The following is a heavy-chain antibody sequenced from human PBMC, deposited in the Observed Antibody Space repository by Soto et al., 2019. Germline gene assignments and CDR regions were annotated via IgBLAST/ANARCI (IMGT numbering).Heavy chain of an antibody. J-gene: IGHJ4*02. CDR3: ARDPPDFNSGFDS. CDR2: AYYRSRWQY. CDR1: GDSVSNNGAT. Sequence: SQTLSLTCAICGDSVSNNGATWNWIRQSPSRGLEWLGRAYYRSRWQYDYATSVRSRITINPDTSKNQFSLQLSSVTPEDTAVYYCARDPPDFNSGFDSWGQGSRVTVSS. D-gene: IGHD1-26*01. V-gene: IGHV6-1*01.